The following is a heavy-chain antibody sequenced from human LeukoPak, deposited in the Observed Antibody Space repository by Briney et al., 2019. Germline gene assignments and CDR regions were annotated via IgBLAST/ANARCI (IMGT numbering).Heavy chain of an antibody. CDR3: ASEYQLPHSYYYYYMDV. CDR2: IIPIFGTA. CDR1: GGTFSSYA. Sequence: GASVKVSCKASGGTFSSYAISWVRQAPGQGLEWMGGIIPIFGTANYAQKFQGRVTITADESTSTAYMELSSLRSEDTAVYYCASEYQLPHSYYYYYMDVWGKGTTVTVSS. J-gene: IGHJ6*03. V-gene: IGHV1-69*13. D-gene: IGHD2-2*01.